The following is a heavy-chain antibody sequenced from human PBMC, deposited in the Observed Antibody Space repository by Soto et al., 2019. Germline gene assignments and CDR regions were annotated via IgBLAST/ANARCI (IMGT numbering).Heavy chain of an antibody. Sequence: SETLSLTCTVSGGSVNSVDYYWSWIRQPPAEGLEWIGYIYYSGSTNYNPSLKSRVTISVDTSNNQFSLKLSYVTAADTAVYYCARQMGSGKWSFDTWGQGALVTVSS. D-gene: IGHD1-26*01. J-gene: IGHJ5*02. CDR2: IYYSGST. CDR1: GGSVNSVDYY. V-gene: IGHV4-61*08. CDR3: ARQMGSGKWSFDT.